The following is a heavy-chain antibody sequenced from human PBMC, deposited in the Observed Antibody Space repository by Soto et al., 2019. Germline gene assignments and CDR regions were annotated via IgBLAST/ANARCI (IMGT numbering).Heavy chain of an antibody. V-gene: IGHV1-46*01. CDR2: INPSSGST. CDR3: AREMYTTRGSPFDY. Sequence: ASVNVSCEASGSPFTSYYVHWVRQAPGQGLEWMGFINPSSGSTSYAQKFQGRVTMTRDTSTSTVYMEVSSLRSEDTAVYYCAREMYTTRGSPFDYWGQRTLVTVSS. D-gene: IGHD3-16*01. J-gene: IGHJ4*02. CDR1: GSPFTSYY.